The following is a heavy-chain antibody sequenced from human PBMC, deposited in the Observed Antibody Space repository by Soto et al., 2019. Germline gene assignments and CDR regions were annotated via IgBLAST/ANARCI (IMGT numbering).Heavy chain of an antibody. Sequence: QVQLVQSGAEVKKPGASVKVSCKASGYTFTSYDINWVRQATGQGLEWMGWMNPNSGNTGYAQKFQGRVTMTRNTSIRTAYMELSSLRSEHPAVYYCARESTGTPSMDVWGQGTTVTVSS. CDR1: GYTFTSYD. J-gene: IGHJ6*02. CDR3: ARESTGTPSMDV. D-gene: IGHD1-1*01. CDR2: MNPNSGNT. V-gene: IGHV1-8*01.